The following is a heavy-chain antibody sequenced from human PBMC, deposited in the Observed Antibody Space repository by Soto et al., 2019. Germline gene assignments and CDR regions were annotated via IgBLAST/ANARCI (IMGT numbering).Heavy chain of an antibody. CDR3: AKRSKVLRYFDWFGIDY. V-gene: IGHV3-30*18. J-gene: IGHJ4*02. CDR2: ISYDGSNK. CDR1: GFTFSSYG. D-gene: IGHD3-9*01. Sequence: PXXSLRLSFAASGFTFSSYGMDWVRQAPGKGLEWVAVISYDGSNKYYADSVKGRFTISRDNSKNTLYLQMNSLRAEDTAVYYCAKRSKVLRYFDWFGIDYWGQGTLVTVSS.